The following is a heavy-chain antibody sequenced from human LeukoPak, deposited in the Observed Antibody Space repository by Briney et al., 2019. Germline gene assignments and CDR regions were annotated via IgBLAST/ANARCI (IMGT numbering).Heavy chain of an antibody. CDR3: AKGGYYSGSGSHNYFDY. Sequence: VQPGGSLRLSCAASGFTFSSYAISWVRQAPGKGLEWVSVVGGSGFSTFYADSVKGRFTISRDNSKNTVYLHMNSLRAEDTAMYYCAKGGYYSGSGSHNYFDYWGQGTLVTVSS. V-gene: IGHV3-23*01. J-gene: IGHJ4*02. D-gene: IGHD3-10*01. CDR1: GFTFSSYA. CDR2: VGGSGFST.